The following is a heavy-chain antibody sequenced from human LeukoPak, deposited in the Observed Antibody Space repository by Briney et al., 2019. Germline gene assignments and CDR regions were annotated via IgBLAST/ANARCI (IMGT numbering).Heavy chain of an antibody. J-gene: IGHJ5*02. V-gene: IGHV1-2*02. CDR3: AREDDNWFDP. CDR1: GYTFTSYA. Sequence: ASVKVSCKASGYTFTSYAMNWVRQAPGQGLEWMGWINPNSGGTNYAQKFQGRVTMTRDTSISTAYMELSRLRSDDTAVYYCAREDDNWFDPWGQGTLVTVSS. CDR2: INPNSGGT.